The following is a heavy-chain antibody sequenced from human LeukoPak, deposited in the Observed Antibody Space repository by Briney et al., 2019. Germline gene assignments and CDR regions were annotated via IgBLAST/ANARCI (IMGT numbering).Heavy chain of an antibody. CDR1: GFTFSNAW. Sequence: GSLRLSCAASGFTFSNAWMSWIRQPPGKGLEWIGYIYYSGSTNYNPSLKSRVTISVDTSKNQFSLKLSSVTAADTAVYYCARQRFLEWYFDYWGQGTLVTVSS. D-gene: IGHD3-3*01. J-gene: IGHJ4*02. CDR3: ARQRFLEWYFDY. V-gene: IGHV4-59*08. CDR2: IYYSGST.